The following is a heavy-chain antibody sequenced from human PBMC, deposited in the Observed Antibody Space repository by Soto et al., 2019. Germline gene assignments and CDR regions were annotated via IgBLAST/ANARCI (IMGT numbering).Heavy chain of an antibody. CDR1: GFTVSNSY. J-gene: IGHJ5*02. D-gene: IGHD3-16*02. CDR2: IYSVGNT. CDR3: ASVTRTGNWFDP. V-gene: IGHV3-53*02. Sequence: EVQLVETGGGLIQPGGSLRLSCVASGFTVSNSYMSWVRQAPGKGLEWVSIIYSVGNTYYADSVKGRFTISRDNSKNTLFLQMNSLRAEDTAVYYCASVTRTGNWFDPWGQGTLVTVSS.